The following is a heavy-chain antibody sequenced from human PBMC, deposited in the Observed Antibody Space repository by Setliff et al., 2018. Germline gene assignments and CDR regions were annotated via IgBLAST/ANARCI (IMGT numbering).Heavy chain of an antibody. D-gene: IGHD3-3*01. J-gene: IGHJ6*03. CDR2: IYYSGST. V-gene: IGHV4-34*01. Sequence: PSETLSLTCAVYGGSFSGYYWSWIRQHPGKGLEWIGYIYYSGSTYYNPSLKSRVTISVDTSKNQFSLKLSSVTAADTAVYYCTRDQGVGFWSGYYYYYYMDVWGKGTTVTVSS. CDR3: TRDQGVGFWSGYYYYYYMDV. CDR1: GGSFSGYY.